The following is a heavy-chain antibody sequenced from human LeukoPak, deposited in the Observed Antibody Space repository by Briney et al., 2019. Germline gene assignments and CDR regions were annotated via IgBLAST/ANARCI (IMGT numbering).Heavy chain of an antibody. V-gene: IGHV3-23*01. CDR3: AKDRYCRSTNCPYDY. D-gene: IGHD2-2*01. Sequence: GGSLRLSCAASGFTSSDYTMNWVRQAPGKGLEWVSGISVSDDSTYYADSVKGRLTMSRDNSNNMLYLQMNSLRAEDTAVYYCAKDRYCRSTNCPYDYWGQGTLVTVSS. CDR2: ISVSDDST. CDR1: GFTSSDYT. J-gene: IGHJ4*02.